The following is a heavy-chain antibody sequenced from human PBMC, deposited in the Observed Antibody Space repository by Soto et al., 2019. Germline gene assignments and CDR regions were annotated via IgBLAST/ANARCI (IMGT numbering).Heavy chain of an antibody. CDR1: GFTFSSYG. CDR3: AKELRLGRYWFDP. Sequence: GGSLRLSCAASGFTFSSYGMHWVRQAPGKGLEWVAVISYDGSNKYYADSVKGRFTISRDNSKNTLYLQMNSLRAEDTAVYYCAKELRLGRYWFDPWGQGTLVTV. CDR2: ISYDGSNK. D-gene: IGHD6-19*01. J-gene: IGHJ5*02. V-gene: IGHV3-30*18.